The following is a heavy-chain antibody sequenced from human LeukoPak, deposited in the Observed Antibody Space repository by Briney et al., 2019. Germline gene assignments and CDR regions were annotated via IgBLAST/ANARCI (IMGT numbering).Heavy chain of an antibody. V-gene: IGHV3-20*04. CDR2: INWNGGRT. D-gene: IGHD6-19*01. CDR1: GFTFDDYG. J-gene: IGHJ4*02. CDR3: AKLAGTGGFDY. Sequence: AGGSLRLSCAASGFTFDDYGMSWVRQAPGKGLEWVSGINWNGGRTGYADSVKGRLTISRDNAKNSLYLQMNSLRAEDTALYYCAKLAGTGGFDYWGQGTLVTDSS.